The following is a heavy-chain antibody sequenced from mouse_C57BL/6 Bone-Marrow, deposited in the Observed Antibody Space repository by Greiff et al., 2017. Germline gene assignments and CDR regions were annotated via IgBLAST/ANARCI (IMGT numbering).Heavy chain of an antibody. J-gene: IGHJ2*01. CDR2: IRNKANGYTT. Sequence: EVMLVESGGGLVQPGGSLSLSCAASGFTFTDYYMSWVRQPPGKALEWLGFIRNKANGYTTEYSASVKDRFTISRDNSQSILYLQMNARRAEDSTTYYYASGGNYVLFDYWGQGTTLTVSS. V-gene: IGHV7-3*01. CDR3: ASGGNYVLFDY. CDR1: GFTFTDYY. D-gene: IGHD2-1*01.